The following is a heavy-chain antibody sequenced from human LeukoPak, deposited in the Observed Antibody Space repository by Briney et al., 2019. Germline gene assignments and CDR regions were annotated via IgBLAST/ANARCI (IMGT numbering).Heavy chain of an antibody. CDR3: APDWGSGWFDY. Sequence: GESLKISCRVSGYSFTTHWIGWVRQMPGKGLEWMGIIYPGDSDTRYSPPFQGQVTISADKSISTAYLQWSSLKASDTAMYYCAPDWGSGWFDYWGQGTLVTVSS. V-gene: IGHV5-51*01. CDR2: IYPGDSDT. CDR1: GYSFTTHW. J-gene: IGHJ4*02. D-gene: IGHD6-19*01.